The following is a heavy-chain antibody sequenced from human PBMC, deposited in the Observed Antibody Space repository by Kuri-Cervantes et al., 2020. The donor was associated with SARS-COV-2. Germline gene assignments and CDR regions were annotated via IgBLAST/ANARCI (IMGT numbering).Heavy chain of an antibody. J-gene: IGHJ6*03. CDR2: IIPIFGTA. CDR1: GGTFSSYA. CDR3: AGRIAARPRGYYYYYMDV. D-gene: IGHD6-6*01. V-gene: IGHV1-69*13. Sequence: SVKVSCKASGGTFSSYAISWVQQAPGQGLEWMGGIIPIFGTANYAQKFQGRVTITADESTSTAYMELSSLRSEDTAVYYCAGRIAARPRGYYYYYMDVWGKGTTVTVSS.